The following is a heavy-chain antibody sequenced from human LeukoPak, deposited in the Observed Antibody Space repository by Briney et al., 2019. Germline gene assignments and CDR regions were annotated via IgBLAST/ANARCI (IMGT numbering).Heavy chain of an antibody. D-gene: IGHD6-19*01. Sequence: PSETLSLTCTVSGGSISSSSYYWGWIRQPPGKGLEWIGSIYYTGSTNYNPSPKSRVTISLDTSKKQFSLKLSSVTAADTAVYYCASVRGYSSGWYASGFDPWGQGTLVTVSS. J-gene: IGHJ5*02. V-gene: IGHV4-39*07. CDR2: IYYTGST. CDR3: ASVRGYSSGWYASGFDP. CDR1: GGSISSSSYY.